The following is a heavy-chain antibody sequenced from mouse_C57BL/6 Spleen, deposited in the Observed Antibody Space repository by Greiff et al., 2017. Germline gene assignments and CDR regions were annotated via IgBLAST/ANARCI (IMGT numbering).Heavy chain of an antibody. J-gene: IGHJ4*01. CDR1: GYAFSSSW. CDR2: IYPGDGDT. D-gene: IGHD2-4*01. V-gene: IGHV1-82*01. CDR3: ARGDDYGAMDD. Sequence: VQLQQSGPELVKPGASVKISCKASGYAFSSSWMNWVEQRPGKGLEWIGRIYPGDGDTNYNGKFKGKATLTADKSSSTAYMQLSSLTSEDSAVYFCARGDDYGAMDDWGQGTSVTVSS.